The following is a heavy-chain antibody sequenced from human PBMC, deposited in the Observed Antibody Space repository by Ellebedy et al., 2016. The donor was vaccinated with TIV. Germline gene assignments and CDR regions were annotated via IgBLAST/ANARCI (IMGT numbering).Heavy chain of an antibody. Sequence: GESLKISCAASGFTVSSNYMSWVRQAPGKGLEWVSLISGDGGSTYYADSVKGRFTISRDNAKNSLYLQMNSLRAEDTALYYCARDSRYYGSGPDLGFDPWGQGTLVTVSS. V-gene: IGHV3-53*01. CDR3: ARDSRYYGSGPDLGFDP. CDR2: ISGDGGST. J-gene: IGHJ5*02. D-gene: IGHD3-10*01. CDR1: GFTVSSNY.